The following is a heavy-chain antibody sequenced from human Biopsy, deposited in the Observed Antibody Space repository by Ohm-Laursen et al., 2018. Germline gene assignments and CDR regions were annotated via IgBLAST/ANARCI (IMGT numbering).Heavy chain of an antibody. CDR2: IYYSGST. Sequence: TLSLTCIVSGGSISSDYWSWIRQTPGKGLEWIGYIYYSGSTNYNPSLKSRVTISVDTSKNQFSLRLNSVTAADTAVYYCARATNSTGWPYYYFYDMDVWGQGTTVTVSS. J-gene: IGHJ6*02. CDR3: ARATNSTGWPYYYFYDMDV. V-gene: IGHV4-59*01. D-gene: IGHD2/OR15-2a*01. CDR1: GGSISSDY.